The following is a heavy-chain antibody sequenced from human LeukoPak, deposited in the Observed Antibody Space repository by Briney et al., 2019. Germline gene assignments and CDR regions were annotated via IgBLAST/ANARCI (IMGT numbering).Heavy chain of an antibody. Sequence: GGSLRLSCAASGFTFSSYEMNWVRQAPGKGLEWVSYISSSGSTIYYADSVKGRFTISRDNAKNSLYLQMNSLRAEDTAVYYCARGPPWAGYNWNYNDAFDIWGQGTMVTVSS. J-gene: IGHJ3*02. CDR2: ISSSGSTI. CDR3: ARGPPWAGYNWNYNDAFDI. CDR1: GFTFSSYE. V-gene: IGHV3-48*03. D-gene: IGHD1-7*01.